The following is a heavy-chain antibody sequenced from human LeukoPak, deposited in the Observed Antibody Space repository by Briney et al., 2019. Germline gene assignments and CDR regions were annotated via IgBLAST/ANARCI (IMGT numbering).Heavy chain of an antibody. J-gene: IGHJ4*02. D-gene: IGHD4-17*01. CDR2: ISYDGSNK. Sequence: GGSLRLSCAASGFTFSSYGMHWVRQAPGKGLEWVAVISYDGSNKYYADSVKGRFTISRDNSKNTLYLQMNSLRAEDTAVYYCAYGDLDYWGQGTLVTVSS. V-gene: IGHV3-30*03. CDR1: GFTFSSYG. CDR3: AYGDLDY.